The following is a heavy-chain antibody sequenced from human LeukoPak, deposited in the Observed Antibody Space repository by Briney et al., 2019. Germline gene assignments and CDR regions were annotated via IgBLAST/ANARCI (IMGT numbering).Heavy chain of an antibody. D-gene: IGHD3-22*01. CDR2: ISAYNGNT. Sequence: GAPVKVSCKASGYTFTSYGISWVRQAPGQGLEWMGWISAYNGNTNYAQKLQGRVTMTTDTSTSTAYMELRSLRSDDTAVYYCARETAFGYYDSSGYYYNDYWGQGTLVTVSS. J-gene: IGHJ4*02. CDR1: GYTFTSYG. CDR3: ARETAFGYYDSSGYYYNDY. V-gene: IGHV1-18*01.